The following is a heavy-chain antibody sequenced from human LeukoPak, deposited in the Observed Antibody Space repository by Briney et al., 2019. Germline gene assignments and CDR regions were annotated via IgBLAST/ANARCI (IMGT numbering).Heavy chain of an antibody. V-gene: IGHV4-30-2*01. CDR2: IYHSGST. J-gene: IGHJ4*02. CDR1: GGSISSGGYS. Sequence: SETLSLTCAVSGGSISSGGYSWSWIRQPPGKGLEWIGYIYHSGSTYYNPSLKSRVTISVDRSKNQFSLKLSPVTAADTAVYYCASAGIAAAGTPYYFDYWGQGTLVTVSS. D-gene: IGHD6-13*01. CDR3: ASAGIAAAGTPYYFDY.